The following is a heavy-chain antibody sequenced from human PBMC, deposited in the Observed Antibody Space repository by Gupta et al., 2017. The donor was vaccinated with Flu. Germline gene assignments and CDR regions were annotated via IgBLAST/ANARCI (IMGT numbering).Heavy chain of an antibody. J-gene: IGHJ4*01. Sequence: EVQLVESGGGLVKPGGSLRLSCAASGFPFISFNLNWVRQASGKGLEWVSFISESREYIYYEDAVKGRFTISRDNAKNSLYLQTNSLRAEDTAVYYCARVGDGSSSEPGPIDYWGHGTLVTVSS. D-gene: IGHD6-6*01. CDR1: GFPFISFN. CDR3: ARVGDGSSSEPGPIDY. CDR2: ISESREYI. V-gene: IGHV3-21*01.